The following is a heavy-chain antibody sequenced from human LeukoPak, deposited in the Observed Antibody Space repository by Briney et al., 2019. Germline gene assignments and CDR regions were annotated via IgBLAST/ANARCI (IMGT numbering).Heavy chain of an antibody. Sequence: ASVKVSCKASGYTFTSYYMHWVRQAPGQGLEWMGIINPSGGSTSYAQKFQGRVTMTRDMFTSTVYMELSSLRSEDTAVYSCARDSSQGAKEYYFDYWGQGTLVTVSS. CDR3: ARDSSQGAKEYYFDY. J-gene: IGHJ4*02. CDR2: INPSGGST. V-gene: IGHV1-46*01. D-gene: IGHD6-13*01. CDR1: GYTFTSYY.